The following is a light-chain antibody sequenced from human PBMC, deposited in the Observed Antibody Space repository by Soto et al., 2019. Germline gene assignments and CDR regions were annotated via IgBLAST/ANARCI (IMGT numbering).Light chain of an antibody. V-gene: IGKV3-20*01. CDR3: QQYGSSGYT. CDR2: GAS. J-gene: IGKJ2*01. Sequence: EIELTQSPGTLSLSPGERATRACRASQSVSSSYLAWYQQKPGQAPRLLIYGASSRATGIPDRFSGSGSGTDFTLTISRLEPEDFAVYYCQQYGSSGYTFGQGTKLEIK. CDR1: QSVSSSY.